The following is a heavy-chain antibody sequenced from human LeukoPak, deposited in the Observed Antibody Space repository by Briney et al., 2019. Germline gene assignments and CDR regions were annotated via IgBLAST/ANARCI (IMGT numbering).Heavy chain of an antibody. J-gene: IGHJ4*02. D-gene: IGHD2-15*01. CDR1: GFTFSSYS. CDR2: ISSSSSYI. Sequence: GGSLRLSCAASGFTFSSYSMNWVRQAPGKGLEWVSSISSSSSYIYYADSVKSRFTISRDNAKNSLYLQMNSLRAEDTAVYYCARVGVFLRSGGIYFDYWGQGTLVTVSS. CDR3: ARVGVFLRSGGIYFDY. V-gene: IGHV3-21*01.